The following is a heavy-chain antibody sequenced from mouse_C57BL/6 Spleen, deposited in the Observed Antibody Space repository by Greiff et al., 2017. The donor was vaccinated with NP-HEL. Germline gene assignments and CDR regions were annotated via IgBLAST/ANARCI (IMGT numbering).Heavy chain of an antibody. V-gene: IGHV5-16*02. J-gene: IGHJ4*01. CDR2: INYDGSST. Sequence: VQLKESEGGLVQPGSSMKLSCTASGFTFSDYYMAWVRQVPEKGLEWVANINYDGSSTYYLDSLKSRFIISRDNAKNILYLQMSSLKSEDTATYYCARRWGAMDYWGQGTSVTVSS. CDR3: ARRWGAMDY. CDR1: GFTFSDYY.